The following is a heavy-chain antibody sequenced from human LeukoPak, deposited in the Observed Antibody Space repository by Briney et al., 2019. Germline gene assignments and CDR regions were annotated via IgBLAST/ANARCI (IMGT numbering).Heavy chain of an antibody. Sequence: PSETLSLTCAVYVGSLSGYDWRWIRQPRRKGLEWIGEINHSGSTNYNPSLKSRVTISVDTSKNQFSLKLSSVTAADTAVYYCASPGYYGMDVWGQGTTVTVSS. CDR2: INHSGST. CDR1: VGSLSGYD. J-gene: IGHJ6*02. V-gene: IGHV4-34*01. CDR3: ASPGYYGMDV.